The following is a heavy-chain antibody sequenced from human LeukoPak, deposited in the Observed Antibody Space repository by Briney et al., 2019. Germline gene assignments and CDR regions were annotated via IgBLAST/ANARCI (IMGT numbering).Heavy chain of an antibody. D-gene: IGHD3-9*01. CDR1: GFTFSNYA. V-gene: IGHV3-23*01. Sequence: GASLRLSCAASGFTFSNYAMSWVRQAPGKGVEWGSAIVGSGGSTYYADSVKGRFTVSRDNPKNTLYLQMNSLRAEDTAVYYCAKWGDYDILTGYYDSDYWGQGALVTVSS. CDR2: IVGSGGST. J-gene: IGHJ4*02. CDR3: AKWGDYDILTGYYDSDY.